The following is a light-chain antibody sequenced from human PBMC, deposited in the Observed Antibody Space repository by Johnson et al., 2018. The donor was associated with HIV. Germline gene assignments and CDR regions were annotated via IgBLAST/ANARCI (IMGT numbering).Light chain of an antibody. Sequence: QSVLTQPPSVSAAPGQKVTISCSGSSSNIGNNYVSWYRQLPGTAPKLLIYENNKRPSVIPDRFSGSKSGTSATLGITGLQTGDEADDYCGKWDSSLSGLYVCGTGTKVTGL. V-gene: IGLV1-51*02. CDR2: ENN. J-gene: IGLJ1*01. CDR1: SSNIGNNY. CDR3: GKWDSSLSGLYV.